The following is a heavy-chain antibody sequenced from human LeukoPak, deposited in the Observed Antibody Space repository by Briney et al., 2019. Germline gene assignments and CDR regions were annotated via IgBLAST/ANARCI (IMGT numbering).Heavy chain of an antibody. CDR3: ARVSRGKRPHYGAIDY. CDR1: GGTFSSYA. Sequence: SVKVSCKASGGTFSSYAISWVRQAPGQGLEWMGGIIPIFGTANYAQKFQGRVTITTDESTSTAYMELSSLRSEDTAVYYCARVSRGKRPHYGAIDYWGQGTLVTVSS. CDR2: IIPIFGTA. D-gene: IGHD4-17*01. J-gene: IGHJ4*02. V-gene: IGHV1-69*05.